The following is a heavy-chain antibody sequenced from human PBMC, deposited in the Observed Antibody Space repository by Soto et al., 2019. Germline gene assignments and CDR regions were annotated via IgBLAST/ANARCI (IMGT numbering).Heavy chain of an antibody. V-gene: IGHV4-34*01. D-gene: IGHD3-3*01. Sequence: QVQLQQRGAGLLKPSETLSLTCVVDGESFSGYYWTWIRQPPGKGLEWIGEINDSGSTNHKPSLKSRVTMLIDKSKDQFPLDLRSVTAADTCVYYWAKGGRFPEARYYFLDVWGNGTTVTVSS. CDR3: AKGGRFPEARYYFLDV. CDR2: INDSGST. J-gene: IGHJ6*03. CDR1: GESFSGYY.